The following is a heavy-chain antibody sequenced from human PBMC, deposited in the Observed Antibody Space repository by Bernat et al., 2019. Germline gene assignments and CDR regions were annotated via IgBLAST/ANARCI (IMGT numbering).Heavy chain of an antibody. CDR3: ARDNDGSSHYDQFDY. Sequence: QVQLVESGGGVVQPGTSLTLSCATSGFTFTTYGIHWVRQAPGKGLEWVAVIWSDGNNKYYVDSVKGRFTISRDNSESTVYLQMNSPRAEDTAVYYCARDNDGSSHYDQFDYWGQGTLVTVSS. CDR1: GFTFTTYG. CDR2: IWSDGNNK. D-gene: IGHD3-22*01. J-gene: IGHJ4*02. V-gene: IGHV3-33*01.